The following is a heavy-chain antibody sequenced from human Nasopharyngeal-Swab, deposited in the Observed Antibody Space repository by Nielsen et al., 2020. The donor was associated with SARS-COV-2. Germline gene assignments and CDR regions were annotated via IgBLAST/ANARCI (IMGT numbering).Heavy chain of an antibody. J-gene: IGHJ4*02. D-gene: IGHD3-3*01. CDR1: GFTFRNYW. CDR2: INSDGSST. Sequence: GESLKISCAASGFTFRNYWMHWVRQDPGKGLMWVSRINSDGSSTSYADSVKGRFTVSRDNARNTLYLQLNSLRDEDTAMYFCVRGPGGNSFGLFDYWGQGTLVTVSS. CDR3: VRGPGGNSFGLFDY. V-gene: IGHV3-74*01.